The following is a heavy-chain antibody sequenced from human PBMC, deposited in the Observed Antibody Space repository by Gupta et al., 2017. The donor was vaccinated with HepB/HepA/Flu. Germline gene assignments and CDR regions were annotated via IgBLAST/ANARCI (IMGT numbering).Heavy chain of an antibody. Sequence: ITLEVSGPTPVTPTQRLRVTCTFCGFSLHTSGVGVCWIRQSPGKALEWLALIYWDGDKRYNPSLKSRLTITKDTSKNQVVLTMTNMDPVDTATYYCVHRRKLIDFWSGLAYWGQGTLVTVSS. V-gene: IGHV2-5*02. CDR3: VHRRKLIDFWSGLAY. D-gene: IGHD3-3*01. CDR1: GFSLHTSGVG. J-gene: IGHJ4*02. CDR2: IYWDGDK.